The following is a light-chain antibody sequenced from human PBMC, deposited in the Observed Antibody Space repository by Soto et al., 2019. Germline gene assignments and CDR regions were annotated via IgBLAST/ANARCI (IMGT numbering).Light chain of an antibody. CDR3: QQYNSYPWT. CDR1: QNISSW. CDR2: KAS. J-gene: IGKJ1*01. V-gene: IGKV1-5*03. Sequence: IPITHSAATLCASVVAGVTITCRASQNISSWLAWYQQKPGKAPKLLIYKASTLESGVPSRFSGSGSGTEFTLTISSLQPDDFATYYCQQYNSYPWTFSQGTKVDI.